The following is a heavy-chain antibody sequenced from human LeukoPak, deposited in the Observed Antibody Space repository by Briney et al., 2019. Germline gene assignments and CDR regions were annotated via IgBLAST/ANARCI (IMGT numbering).Heavy chain of an antibody. D-gene: IGHD3-10*01. CDR2: ISYDGSNK. Sequence: GSLRLSCAASGFTLSSYAMHWVRQAPGKGLEWVAVISYDGSNKYYADSVKGRFTISRDNSKNTLYLQMNSLRAEDTAVYYCATAVGTGTFDYWGQGTMVTVSS. V-gene: IGHV3-30-3*01. CDR1: GFTLSSYA. J-gene: IGHJ4*02. CDR3: ATAVGTGTFDY.